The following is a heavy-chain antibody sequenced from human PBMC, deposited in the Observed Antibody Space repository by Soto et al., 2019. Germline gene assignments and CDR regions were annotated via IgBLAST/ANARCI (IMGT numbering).Heavy chain of an antibody. Sequence: GEPLKISCKGSGYTFPSYWIAWVRQMPGKGLEYMGIVYPGDSDTRYGPSFQGRVTISADKSISTAYLQWRSVKASDTAIYYCASQGYSDYDGFYYGMDVWGQGTTVTVSS. D-gene: IGHD5-12*01. CDR3: ASQGYSDYDGFYYGMDV. J-gene: IGHJ6*02. CDR2: VYPGDSDT. V-gene: IGHV5-51*01. CDR1: GYTFPSYW.